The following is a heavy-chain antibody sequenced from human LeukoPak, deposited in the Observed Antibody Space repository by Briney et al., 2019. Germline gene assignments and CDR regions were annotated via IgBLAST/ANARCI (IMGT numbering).Heavy chain of an antibody. Sequence: ASVKVSCKASGYTFTSYYMHWVRQAPGQGLEWMGIINPRGGSTSYAQKFQGRVTMTRDTSTSTVYMELSSLRSEDTAVYYCARDMRSGRGAFDIWGQGTMVTVSS. CDR1: GYTFTSYY. J-gene: IGHJ3*02. V-gene: IGHV1-46*01. D-gene: IGHD6-19*01. CDR2: INPRGGST. CDR3: ARDMRSGRGAFDI.